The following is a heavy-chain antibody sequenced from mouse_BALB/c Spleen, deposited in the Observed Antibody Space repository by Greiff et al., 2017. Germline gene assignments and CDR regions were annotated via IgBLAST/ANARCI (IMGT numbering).Heavy chain of an antibody. J-gene: IGHJ4*01. CDR2: ISSGGST. D-gene: IGHD2-4*01. V-gene: IGHV5-6-5*01. Sequence: EVQLVESGGGLVKPGGSLKLSCAASGFTFSSYAMSWVRQTPEKRLEWVASISSGGSTYYPDSVKGRFTISRDNARNILYLQMSSLRSEDTAMYYCARVYDYDGYAMDYWGQGTSVTVSS. CDR1: GFTFSSYA. CDR3: ARVYDYDGYAMDY.